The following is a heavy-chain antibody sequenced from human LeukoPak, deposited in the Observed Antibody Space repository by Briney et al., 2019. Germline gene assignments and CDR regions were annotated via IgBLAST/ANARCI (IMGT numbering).Heavy chain of an antibody. J-gene: IGHJ3*02. Sequence: GGSLRLSCAASGFTFSSYEMNWVRQAPGKGLEWVSYISSSGSTIYYADSVKGRFTISRDNAKNSLYLQMNSLRAEDTAVYYCARDGWYSSGGASDIWGQGTMVTVSS. V-gene: IGHV3-48*03. D-gene: IGHD6-25*01. CDR2: ISSSGSTI. CDR3: ARDGWYSSGGASDI. CDR1: GFTFSSYE.